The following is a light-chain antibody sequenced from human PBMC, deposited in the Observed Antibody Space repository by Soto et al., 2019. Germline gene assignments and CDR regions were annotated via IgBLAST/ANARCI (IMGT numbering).Light chain of an antibody. CDR1: QGISSW. V-gene: IGKV1-5*03. J-gene: IGKJ1*01. CDR3: QQYNSYWT. CDR2: KAS. Sequence: DIQMTQSPSPLSASVGDRVTITCRASQGISSWLAWYQQKPGKAPRLLIYKASSLESGVPSRFSGSGSGTEFTLTISSLQPDDFATYYGQQYNSYWTFGQGTKVEIK.